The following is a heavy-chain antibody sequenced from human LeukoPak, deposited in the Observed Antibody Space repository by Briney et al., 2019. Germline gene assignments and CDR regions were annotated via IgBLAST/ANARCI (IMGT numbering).Heavy chain of an antibody. CDR3: ARSVPDILTGFGVLSFDY. V-gene: IGHV4-59*12. CDR2: ISHSGST. Sequence: PSETLSLTCTVSGGSISPYSWSSVRQPPRQGLESPRSISHSGSTTYNPSLKSRVTISVDTSNNQFSLKLRSVTAADTAVYYCARSVPDILTGFGVLSFDYWGQGTLVTVSS. CDR1: GGSISPYS. D-gene: IGHD3-9*01. J-gene: IGHJ4*02.